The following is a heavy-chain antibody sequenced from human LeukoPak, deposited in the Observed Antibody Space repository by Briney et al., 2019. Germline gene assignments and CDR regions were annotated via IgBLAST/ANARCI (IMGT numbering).Heavy chain of an antibody. Sequence: GGSLRLPCVASGFTFSSYGMSWVRQAPGKGLEWVSGISGSGGSTYYADSVKGRFTISRDNSKKTLYLQMNSLRAEDTAVYYCAKDRGWLPFDYWGQGTLVTVSS. V-gene: IGHV3-23*01. J-gene: IGHJ4*02. D-gene: IGHD5-24*01. CDR1: GFTFSSYG. CDR2: ISGSGGST. CDR3: AKDRGWLPFDY.